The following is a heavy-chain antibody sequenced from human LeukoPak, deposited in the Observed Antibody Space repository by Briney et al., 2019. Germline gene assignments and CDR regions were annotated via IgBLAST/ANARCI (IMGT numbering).Heavy chain of an antibody. CDR3: ARHTRGLVNEGFDY. CDR2: IYHSGST. V-gene: IGHV4-38-2*01. Sequence: PSETLSLTCAVSGYSISSGYYWGWIRQPPGKGLEWFGSIYHSGSTYYNPSLKSRVTISVDTSKNQFSLKLSSVTAADTAVYYCARHTRGLVNEGFDYWGQGTLATVSS. CDR1: GYSISSGYY. D-gene: IGHD6-19*01. J-gene: IGHJ4*02.